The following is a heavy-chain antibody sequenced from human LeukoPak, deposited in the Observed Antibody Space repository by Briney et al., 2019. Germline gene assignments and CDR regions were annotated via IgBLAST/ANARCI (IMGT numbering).Heavy chain of an antibody. CDR1: GFTFSHYW. CDR3: TKDPLDY. V-gene: IGHV3-7*05. J-gene: IGHJ4*02. CDR2: INQDGSEK. Sequence: GGSLRLSCAPSGFTFSHYWMSWVRLAPGKGLEWVANINQDGSEKYYVDSVTGRFTISRDNAKNTLYLQMNSLRVEDTAVYYCTKDPLDYWGQGTLVTVSS.